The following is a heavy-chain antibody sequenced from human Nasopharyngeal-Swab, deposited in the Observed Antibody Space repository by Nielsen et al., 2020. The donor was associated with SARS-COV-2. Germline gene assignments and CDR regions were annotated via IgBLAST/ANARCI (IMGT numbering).Heavy chain of an antibody. D-gene: IGHD1-1*01. J-gene: IGHJ5*02. CDR2: INTNTGNP. V-gene: IGHV7-4-1*02. Sequence: ASVKVPCKASGYTFTSYAMNWVRQAPGQGLEWMGWINTNTGNPTYAQGFTGRFVFSLDTSVSTAYLQISSLKAEDTAVYYCARGSGWNDLGWFDPWGQGTLVTVSS. CDR1: GYTFTSYA. CDR3: ARGSGWNDLGWFDP.